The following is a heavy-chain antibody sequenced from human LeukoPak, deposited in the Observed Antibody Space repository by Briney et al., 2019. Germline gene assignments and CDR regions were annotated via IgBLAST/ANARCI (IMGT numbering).Heavy chain of an antibody. D-gene: IGHD3-10*01. J-gene: IGHJ6*03. CDR3: AKNYGSGSSVKYYYYMDV. CDR1: GFTFTSYA. CDR2: ISASGGST. Sequence: PGKSLRLSCVASGFTFTSYAMSWVRQAPKKGLEWVSVISASGGSTNYTDSVKGRFTISRDNSKNTLYLQMNSLRAEDSAVYYCAKNYGSGSSVKYYYYMDVWGKGTTVTVSS. V-gene: IGHV3-23*01.